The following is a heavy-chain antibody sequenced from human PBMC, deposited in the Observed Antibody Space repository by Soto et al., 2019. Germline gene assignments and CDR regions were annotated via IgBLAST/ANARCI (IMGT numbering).Heavy chain of an antibody. J-gene: IGHJ2*01. CDR3: ARGPAGIAVAGVKVNWYFDL. CDR1: GFTFSSYD. Sequence: GGSLRLSCAASGFTFSSYDMHWVRQATGKGLEWVSAIGTAGDTYYPGSVKGRFTISRENAKNALYLQMNSLRAEDTAVYYCARGPAGIAVAGVKVNWYFDLWGRGTLVTVSS. CDR2: IGTAGDT. D-gene: IGHD6-19*01. V-gene: IGHV3-13*01.